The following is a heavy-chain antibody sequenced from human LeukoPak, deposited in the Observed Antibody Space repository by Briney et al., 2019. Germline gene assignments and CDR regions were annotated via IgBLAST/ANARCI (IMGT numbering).Heavy chain of an antibody. J-gene: IGHJ3*02. D-gene: IGHD5-24*01. V-gene: IGHV4-4*07. CDR2: IHTSGST. CDR3: ARALPNTDNYNWAFDI. Sequence: PETLSLTCTVSGGSISTFYWNWIRQPAGKGLEWIGRIHTSGSTKYNPSLKSRVTISVHKSNNQFSLKLNYVTAADTAMYYCARALPNTDNYNWAFDIWGQGTMVTVSS. CDR1: GGSISTFY.